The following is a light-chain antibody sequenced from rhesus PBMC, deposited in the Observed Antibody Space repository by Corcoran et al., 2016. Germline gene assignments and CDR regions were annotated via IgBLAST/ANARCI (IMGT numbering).Light chain of an antibody. Sequence: DIVMTQTPLSLPVTPGEPASISCRSSQSLLDSEDGNTYLDWYLQKPGNSPQLLIYAVSNRASGVPDRFSGSGSDTDFTLKISRVEAEDVGIYYCMQGIGFPPTFGQGTKVEIK. J-gene: IGKJ1*01. V-gene: IGKV2-104*02. CDR3: MQGIGFPPT. CDR1: QSLLDSEDGNTY. CDR2: AVS.